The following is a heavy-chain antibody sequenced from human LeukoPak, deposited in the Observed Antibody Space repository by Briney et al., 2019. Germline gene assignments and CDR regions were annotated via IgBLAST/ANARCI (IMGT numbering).Heavy chain of an antibody. Sequence: PGGSLRLSCAASGFTFSSYAMSWVRQAPGKGLEWVSAISGSGGSTYYADSVKGRFTISRVNSKNTLYLQMNSLRAEDTAVYYCAKGPFGCSGGSCPFDYWGQGTLVTVSS. J-gene: IGHJ4*02. CDR1: GFTFSSYA. V-gene: IGHV3-23*01. D-gene: IGHD2-15*01. CDR2: ISGSGGST. CDR3: AKGPFGCSGGSCPFDY.